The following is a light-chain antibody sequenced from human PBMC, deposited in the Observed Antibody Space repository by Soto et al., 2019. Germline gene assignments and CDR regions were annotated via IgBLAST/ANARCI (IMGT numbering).Light chain of an antibody. J-gene: IGLJ1*01. CDR1: RSNIGSNT. Sequence: QSVLTQPPSTSGTPGQRVTISCSGSRSNIGSNTVTWYQQLPGTAPKLLIYSNNQRPSGVPYRFSGSKSGTSASLAISGLQSEDEADYYCAAWDDILNGSYVSGTGTKVTVL. CDR3: AAWDDILNGSYV. CDR2: SNN. V-gene: IGLV1-44*01.